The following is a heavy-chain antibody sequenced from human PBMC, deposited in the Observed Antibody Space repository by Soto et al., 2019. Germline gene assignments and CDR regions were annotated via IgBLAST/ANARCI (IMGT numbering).Heavy chain of an antibody. D-gene: IGHD3-22*01. CDR1: GFTLSDYY. Sequence: GSLRLSCAASGFTLSDYYMIWIRQAPGKGLEWVSYIGSSDNIIYYADSVKGRFTISRDNAKNSLYLQMNSLRAEDTAVYYCERDLGYYESSGYFDYWGQGTLVIVSS. CDR2: IGSSDNII. V-gene: IGHV3-11*01. CDR3: ERDLGYYESSGYFDY. J-gene: IGHJ4*02.